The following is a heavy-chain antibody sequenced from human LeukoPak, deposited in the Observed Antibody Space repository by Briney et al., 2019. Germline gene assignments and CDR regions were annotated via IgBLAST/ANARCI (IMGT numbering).Heavy chain of an antibody. J-gene: IGHJ4*02. V-gene: IGHV4-38-2*02. Sequence: PSETLSLTCTVSGYSISSGYYWGWLRQPPGKGLEWIGSIYHSGSTNYNPSLKSRVTISVDTSKNQFSLKLSSVTAADTAVYYCARDSKGLPAATPFDYWGQGTLVTVSS. CDR3: ARDSKGLPAATPFDY. CDR2: IYHSGST. CDR1: GYSISSGYY. D-gene: IGHD2-2*01.